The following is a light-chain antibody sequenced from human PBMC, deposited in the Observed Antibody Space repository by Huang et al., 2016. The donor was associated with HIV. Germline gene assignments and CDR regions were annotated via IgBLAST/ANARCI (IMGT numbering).Light chain of an antibody. CDR2: AGS. V-gene: IGKV1-39*01. CDR1: QSIRSY. Sequence: DIQMTQSPSSLSASVGDRVTITCRASQSIRSYLNWYQQKPGKAPQFLIYAGSSLQSGVPSRFSGSGSGTDFTLTISSLQPEDFVTYACQQTYSSPWTFGQGTKVEIK. CDR3: QQTYSSPWT. J-gene: IGKJ1*01.